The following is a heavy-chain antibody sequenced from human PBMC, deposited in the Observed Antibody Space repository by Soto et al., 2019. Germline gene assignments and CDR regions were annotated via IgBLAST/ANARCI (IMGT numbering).Heavy chain of an antibody. CDR3: ARPQGGDYGHYYFDF. D-gene: IGHD4-17*01. J-gene: IGHJ4*02. CDR2: INAGNGNT. CDR1: GYTFTNYA. V-gene: IGHV1-3*01. Sequence: RASVKVSCKASGYTFTNYAVHWVRQAPGQRLEWMGWINAGNGNTKYSKKFQGRVTMTRDTSASTAYMELSRLTSEDTAVYYCARPQGGDYGHYYFDFWGPGTLVTVSS.